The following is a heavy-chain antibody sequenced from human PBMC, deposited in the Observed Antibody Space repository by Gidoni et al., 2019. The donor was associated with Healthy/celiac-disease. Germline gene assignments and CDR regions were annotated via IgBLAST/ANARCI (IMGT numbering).Heavy chain of an antibody. CDR1: GFTVSRNY. CDR2: IYSGGST. V-gene: IGHV3-53*02. CDR3: ARAGPDIVVVPAAPSYYYYYYMDV. J-gene: IGHJ6*03. Sequence: EVQLVETGGGLIQPGGSLRLSCAASGFTVSRNYISWVRQAPGKGLEGVSVIYSGGSTYYADSGKGRFTISRDNSKNTLYLQMNSLRAEDTAVYYCARAGPDIVVVPAAPSYYYYYYMDVWGKGTTVTVSS. D-gene: IGHD2-2*01.